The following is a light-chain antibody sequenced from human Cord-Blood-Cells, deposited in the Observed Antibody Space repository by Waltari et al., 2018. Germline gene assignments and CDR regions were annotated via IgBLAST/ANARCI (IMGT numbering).Light chain of an antibody. CDR3: SSYTSSSIFYV. J-gene: IGLJ1*01. Sequence: QSALTQPASVPGAPGQSITIPCTGTSSDAGGYNYVPWYQQHPGKAPKLMIYEVSNLPSGVSNRFSGSKSGNTASLTISGLQAEDEADYYCSSYTSSSIFYVFGTGTKVTVL. CDR2: EVS. CDR1: SSDAGGYNY. V-gene: IGLV2-14*01.